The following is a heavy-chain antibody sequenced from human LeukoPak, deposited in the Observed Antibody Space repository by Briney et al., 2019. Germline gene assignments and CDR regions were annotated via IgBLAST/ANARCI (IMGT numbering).Heavy chain of an antibody. Sequence: GASVKVSCKASGYTFTSCYMHWARQAPGQGLEWMGIINPSGGSTSYAQKFQGRVTMTRDTSTTTVYMELSSLRSEDTAVYYCAREIVLHYYDSSGYYPVDYWGQGTLVTVSS. V-gene: IGHV1-46*01. CDR3: AREIVLHYYDSSGYYPVDY. J-gene: IGHJ4*02. CDR1: GYTFTSCY. CDR2: INPSGGST. D-gene: IGHD3-22*01.